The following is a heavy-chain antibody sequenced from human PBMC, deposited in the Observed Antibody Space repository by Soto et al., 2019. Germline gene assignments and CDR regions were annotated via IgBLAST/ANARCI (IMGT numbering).Heavy chain of an antibody. Sequence: QLQLQESGPGLVKPSETLSLTCTVSGVSISSSSYYWGWIRQPPGKGLEWIGSIYYSGSTYYNPSLKSRVTIAVETSKNYFALKLSAGTTAEVALYYCAGLGFGELLAYAFDIWGQGSMVTVST. V-gene: IGHV4-39*01. CDR2: IYYSGST. CDR3: AGLGFGELLAYAFDI. CDR1: GVSISSSSYY. D-gene: IGHD3-10*01. J-gene: IGHJ3*02.